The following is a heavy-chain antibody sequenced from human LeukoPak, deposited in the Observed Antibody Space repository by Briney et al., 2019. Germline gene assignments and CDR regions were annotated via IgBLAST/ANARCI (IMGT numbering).Heavy chain of an antibody. CDR1: GFTFSSYS. V-gene: IGHV3-48*01. CDR3: ARGGILAGYSYY. CDR2: ISSSSSTI. Sequence: GGSLRLSCAASGFTFSSYSMNWVRQAPGKGLEWGSYISSSSSTIYYADSVKGRFTISRYNAKNSLYLQMNSLRAEDTAGYYCARGGILAGYSYYGGQGTRVTVSS. J-gene: IGHJ4*02. D-gene: IGHD3-9*01.